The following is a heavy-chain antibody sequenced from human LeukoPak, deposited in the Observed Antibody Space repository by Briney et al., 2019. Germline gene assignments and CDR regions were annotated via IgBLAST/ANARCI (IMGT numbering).Heavy chain of an antibody. CDR1: VGSLSSFY. CDR2: IYTSENT. D-gene: IGHD6-13*01. CDR3: ARAFYSSSWYHKEDFFDY. Sequence: PSETLSLTCSVSVGSLSSFYWSWIRHPAGRGLECIGRIYTSENTNYNPSLTSQVPMYLDTSKNQFSLKLSSLTAADTAVYYCARAFYSSSWYHKEDFFDYWGQGTPVTVSS. J-gene: IGHJ4*02. V-gene: IGHV4-4*07.